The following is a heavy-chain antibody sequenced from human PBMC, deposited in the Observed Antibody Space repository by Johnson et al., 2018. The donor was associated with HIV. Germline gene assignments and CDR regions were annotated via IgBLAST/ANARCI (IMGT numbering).Heavy chain of an antibody. J-gene: IGHJ3*02. CDR1: GFTVSSNY. CDR2: IYSGGST. Sequence: VHLVESGGGLIQPGGSLRLSCAASGFTVSSNYMSWVRQAPGKGLEWISVIYSGGSTGYADSVKGRFTISRDNAKNSLYLQMNSLRAEDTALYYCARDGTGGYCSGGRCYDAFDIWGQGTMVTVSS. D-gene: IGHD2-15*01. CDR3: ARDGTGGYCSGGRCYDAFDI. V-gene: IGHV3-53*01.